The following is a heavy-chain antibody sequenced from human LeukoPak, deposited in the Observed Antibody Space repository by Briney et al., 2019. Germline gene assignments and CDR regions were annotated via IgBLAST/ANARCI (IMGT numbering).Heavy chain of an antibody. J-gene: IGHJ6*02. Sequence: SETLSLTCTVSGGSISSSSYYWGWIRQPPGKGLEWIGSIYYSGSTYYNPSLKSRVTTSVDTSKNQFSLKLSSVTAADTAVYYCARDRREYYYDSSGYYYYYGMDVWGQGTTVTVSS. CDR1: GGSISSSSYY. D-gene: IGHD3-22*01. V-gene: IGHV4-39*07. CDR3: ARDRREYYYDSSGYYYYYGMDV. CDR2: IYYSGST.